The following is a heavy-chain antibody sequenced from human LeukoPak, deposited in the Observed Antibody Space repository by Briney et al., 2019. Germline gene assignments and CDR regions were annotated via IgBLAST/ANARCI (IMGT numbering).Heavy chain of an antibody. J-gene: IGHJ3*02. V-gene: IGHV4-34*01. D-gene: IGHD4-17*01. CDR3: ATWRLVHDYGDSGAFDI. Sequence: SGTLSLTCAVFGGSFSGYYWTWIRQPPGRGLEWIGEIHHSGSTNYNPCLKSRVTISVDTSKNQFSLKLSSVTAADTAVYYCATWRLVHDYGDSGAFDIWGQGTMVTVSS. CDR1: GGSFSGYY. CDR2: IHHSGST.